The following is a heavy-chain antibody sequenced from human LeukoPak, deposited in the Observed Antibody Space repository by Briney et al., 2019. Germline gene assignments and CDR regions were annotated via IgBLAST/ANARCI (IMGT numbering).Heavy chain of an antibody. V-gene: IGHV4-59*12. D-gene: IGHD3-3*01. CDR2: VFYSGST. Sequence: PSETLSLTCTVSGGSISSYYWSRIRQPPGKGLEWIGYVFYSGSTNYNPSLKSRVTISVDTSKNQFSLKLSSVTAADTAVYYCAREHDFRFDPWGQGTLVTVSS. CDR3: AREHDFRFDP. CDR1: GGSISSYY. J-gene: IGHJ5*02.